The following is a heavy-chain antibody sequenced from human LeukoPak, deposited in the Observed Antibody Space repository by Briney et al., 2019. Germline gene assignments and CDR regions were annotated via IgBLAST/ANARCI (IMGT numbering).Heavy chain of an antibody. V-gene: IGHV4-59*01. CDR3: ARRGYCSSTSCYKAFDI. CDR2: IYYSGST. D-gene: IGHD2-2*02. CDR1: GGSISSYY. J-gene: IGHJ3*02. Sequence: SETLSLTCTVSGGSISSYYWSWIRQPPGKGLEWIGYIYYSGSTNYNPSLKRRVTISVDASKNQFSLKLSSVTAAGTAVYYCARRGYCSSTSCYKAFDIWGQGTMVTVSS.